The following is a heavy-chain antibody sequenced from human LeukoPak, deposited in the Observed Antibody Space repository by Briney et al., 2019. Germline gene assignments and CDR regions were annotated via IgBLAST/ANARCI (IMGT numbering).Heavy chain of an antibody. CDR2: LSHDGNNE. CDR3: AKDNYYGSSAVIDY. CDR1: GFTFSSYG. D-gene: IGHD3-22*01. V-gene: IGHV3-30*18. J-gene: IGHJ4*02. Sequence: PGGSLRLSCAASGFTFSSYGMHWVRQAPGKGLEWVAALSHDGNNEFYADSVKGRITISRDNSKSTLYLQMNSLRAGDTATLYCAKDNYYGSSAVIDYWGQGALVTVSS.